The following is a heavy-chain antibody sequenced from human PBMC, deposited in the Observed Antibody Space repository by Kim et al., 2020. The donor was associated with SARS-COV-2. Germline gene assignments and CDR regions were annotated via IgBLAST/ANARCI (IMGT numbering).Heavy chain of an antibody. D-gene: IGHD5-12*01. J-gene: IGHJ4*02. V-gene: IGHV4-59*01. Sequence: PDHKTRVTISVDTSKNQFSLKLSSVTAADTAVYYCARDHWGGSGSLFDYWGQGTLVTVSS. CDR3: ARDHWGGSGSLFDY.